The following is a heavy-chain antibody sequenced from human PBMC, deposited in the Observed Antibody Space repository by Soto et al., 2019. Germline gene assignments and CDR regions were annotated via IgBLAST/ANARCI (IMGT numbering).Heavy chain of an antibody. Sequence: PGGSLRLSCAASGFTFDDYAMHWVRQAPGKGLEWVSGISWNSGSIGYADSVKGRFTISRDNAKNSLYLQMNSLRAEDTALYYCAKDIGDIVVVPAAHRIYYYADVWGKGTPVTDSS. J-gene: IGHJ6*03. CDR2: ISWNSGSI. V-gene: IGHV3-9*01. CDR3: AKDIGDIVVVPAAHRIYYYADV. CDR1: GFTFDDYA. D-gene: IGHD2-2*01.